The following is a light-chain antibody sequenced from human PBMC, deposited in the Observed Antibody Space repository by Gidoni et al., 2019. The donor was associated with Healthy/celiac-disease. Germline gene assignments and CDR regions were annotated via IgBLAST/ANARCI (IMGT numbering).Light chain of an antibody. J-gene: IGKJ1*01. CDR2: KAS. V-gene: IGKV1-5*03. Sequence: DSQLTKSPSTLSAAVGDNVTITSRARQNISSWLAWYQQKPGKAPKLLISKASSLESGFPSRFSGSGSGTDFTLTISSLPPDDFANYYRQQYNSYSSFGQGTKVEIK. CDR3: QQYNSYSS. CDR1: QNISSW.